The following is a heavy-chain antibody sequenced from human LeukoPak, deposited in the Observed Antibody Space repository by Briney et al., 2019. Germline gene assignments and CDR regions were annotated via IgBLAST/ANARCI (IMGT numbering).Heavy chain of an antibody. CDR2: IIPIFGTA. J-gene: IGHJ4*02. V-gene: IGHV1-69*05. CDR3: ARLLTDVD. Sequence: SVKVSCKASGGTFSSYAISWVRQAPGQGLEWMGGIIPIFGTANYAQKLQGRVTMTTDTSTSTAYMELRSLRSDDTAVYYCARLLTDVDWGQGTLVTVSS. D-gene: IGHD3-10*01. CDR1: GGTFSSYA.